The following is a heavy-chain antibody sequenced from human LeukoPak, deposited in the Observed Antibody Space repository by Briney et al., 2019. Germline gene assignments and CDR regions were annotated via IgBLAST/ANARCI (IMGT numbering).Heavy chain of an antibody. CDR3: ARQRDSFDI. D-gene: IGHD3-22*01. CDR2: MNPNSGNT. Sequence: ASVKVSCKASGYTFTSYVINWVRQATGQGLEWMGWMNPNSGNTDYAQKFQGRVTITRSTSMCTAYMELGSLRSEDTAVYYCARQRDSFDIWGQGTTVTVSS. CDR1: GYTFTSYV. J-gene: IGHJ3*02. V-gene: IGHV1-8*03.